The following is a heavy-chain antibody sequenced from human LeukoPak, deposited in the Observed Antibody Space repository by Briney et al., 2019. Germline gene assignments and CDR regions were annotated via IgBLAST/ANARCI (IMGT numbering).Heavy chain of an antibody. Sequence: PSETLSLTCTVSGYSISSGYYWGWIRQPPGKGLEWIGSIYDSGSTYYKPSLKSRVTISVDTSKNQFSLKLSSVTAADTAVYYCARDNPDFSKQQLVRRGAFDIWGQGTMVTVSS. D-gene: IGHD6-13*01. CDR3: ARDNPDFSKQQLVRRGAFDI. J-gene: IGHJ3*02. V-gene: IGHV4-38-2*02. CDR1: GYSISSGYY. CDR2: IYDSGST.